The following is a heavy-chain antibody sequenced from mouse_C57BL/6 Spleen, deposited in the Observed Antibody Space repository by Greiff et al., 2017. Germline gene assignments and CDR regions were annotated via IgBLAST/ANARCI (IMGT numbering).Heavy chain of an antibody. CDR2: IHPSDGDT. CDR3: AAYYSNYAYAMDD. CDR1: GYTFTSYC. V-gene: IGHV1-74*01. J-gene: IGHJ4*01. D-gene: IGHD2-5*01. Sequence: VQLKQPGPELVKPGASVKVSCKASGYTFTSYCMHWVKQRPGQGLEWIGRIHPSDGDTSYNQKFKGKATLTVDKSSSTAYMQLSSLTSEDSAVYYCAAYYSNYAYAMDDWGQGTSVTVSS.